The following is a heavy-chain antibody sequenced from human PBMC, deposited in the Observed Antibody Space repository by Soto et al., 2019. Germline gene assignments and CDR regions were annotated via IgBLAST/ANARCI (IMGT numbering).Heavy chain of an antibody. D-gene: IGHD3-10*01. CDR1: GFNFNIYD. CDR2: IYSTGTT. V-gene: IGHV3-53*01. J-gene: IGHJ4*02. Sequence: GGSLRLSCAASGFNFNIYDMPWVRQCPGKGLEWVPLIYSTGTTKYADSVKGRFTVSRDNAKNTLYLQMNSLRAEDTAVYYCAKDGRGSGSHYNSFGYWGQGTQVTVSS. CDR3: AKDGRGSGSHYNSFGY.